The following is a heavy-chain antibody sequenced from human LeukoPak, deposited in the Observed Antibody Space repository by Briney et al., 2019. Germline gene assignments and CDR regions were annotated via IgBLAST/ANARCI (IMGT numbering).Heavy chain of an antibody. D-gene: IGHD6-13*01. CDR3: ARDIPYSSSWYGSYAFDI. CDR2: ISAYNGNT. Sequence: ASVKVSCKASGYTFTSYGISWVRQAPGQGLEWMGWISAYNGNTNYAQKLQGRVTMTTDTSTSTAYMELRSLGSDDTAVYYCARDIPYSSSWYGSYAFDIWGQGTMVTVSS. CDR1: GYTFTSYG. V-gene: IGHV1-18*01. J-gene: IGHJ3*02.